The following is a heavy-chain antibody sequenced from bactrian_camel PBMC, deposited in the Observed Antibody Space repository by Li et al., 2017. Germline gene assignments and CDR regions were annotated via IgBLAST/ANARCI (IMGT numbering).Heavy chain of an antibody. D-gene: IGHD4*01. CDR3: AEAPYRDGFSTKC. J-gene: IGHJ4*01. CDR1: GAPFDSGD. Sequence: VQLVESGGGSVQTGGSLRLSCTTSGAPFDSGDTGWYCQAPGIECKLISTIVFGGSTFYSDSVKGRFTISHDKSKNTAYLQMNDLKPEDTAMYYCAEAPYRDGFSTKCRGQGTQVTV. V-gene: IGHV3S55*01. CDR2: IVFGGST.